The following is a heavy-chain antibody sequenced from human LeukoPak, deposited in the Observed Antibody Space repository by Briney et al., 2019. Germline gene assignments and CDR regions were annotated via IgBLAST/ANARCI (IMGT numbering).Heavy chain of an antibody. CDR1: GFTFSSYA. V-gene: IGHV3-23*01. CDR2: ISSSGGGT. D-gene: IGHD3-3*01. CDR3: AKILGSGQYFDY. Sequence: GGSLRLSCAASGFTFSSYAMSWVRRAPGKGLEWVSSISSSGGGTYYADSVKGRFTISRDNSKNTLYLQMNSLRAEDTAFYYCAKILGSGQYFDYWGQGTLVTVSS. J-gene: IGHJ4*02.